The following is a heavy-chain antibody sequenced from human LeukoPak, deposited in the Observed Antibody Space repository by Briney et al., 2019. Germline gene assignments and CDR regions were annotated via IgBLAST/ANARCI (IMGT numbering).Heavy chain of an antibody. Sequence: GGSLRLSCAASGFTFSSYAMSWVRQATGKGLEWVSAISGSSGSTYYADSVKSRFNISRDNSKNTLYLHMSSLRAEDTAVYYLAKDLGIAVAGTWGAFDIWGQGTMVTVSS. CDR2: ISGSSGST. V-gene: IGHV3-23*01. CDR3: AKDLGIAVAGTWGAFDI. J-gene: IGHJ3*02. CDR1: GFTFSSYA. D-gene: IGHD6-19*01.